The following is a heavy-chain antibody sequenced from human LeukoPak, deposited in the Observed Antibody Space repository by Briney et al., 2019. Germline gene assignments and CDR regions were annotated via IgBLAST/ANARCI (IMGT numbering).Heavy chain of an antibody. D-gene: IGHD3-10*01. J-gene: IGHJ6*02. Sequence: GGSLRLSCAASGFTFNNYAMSWFRQTPVKGLEWVSAISGSGDRTYYAESVKGRFSISRDNSKNTLYLQMHSLRAEDTAVYYCGKRELWHGSGEDAWGQGTTVTVSS. CDR1: GFTFNNYA. CDR2: ISGSGDRT. CDR3: GKRELWHGSGEDA. V-gene: IGHV3-23*01.